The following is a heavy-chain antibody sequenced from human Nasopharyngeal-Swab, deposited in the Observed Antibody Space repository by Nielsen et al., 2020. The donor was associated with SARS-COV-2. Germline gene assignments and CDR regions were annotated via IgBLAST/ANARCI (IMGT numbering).Heavy chain of an antibody. D-gene: IGHD2-2*01. Sequence: LSLTCAVYGGSFSGYYWSWIRQPPGKGLEWIGEINHSGSTNYNPSLKSRVTISVDTSKNQFSLKLSSVTAADTAVYYCARGRRIVVVPAAIPGHYNWFDPWGQGTLVTVSS. CDR3: ARGRRIVVVPAAIPGHYNWFDP. J-gene: IGHJ5*02. CDR2: INHSGST. V-gene: IGHV4-34*01. CDR1: GGSFSGYY.